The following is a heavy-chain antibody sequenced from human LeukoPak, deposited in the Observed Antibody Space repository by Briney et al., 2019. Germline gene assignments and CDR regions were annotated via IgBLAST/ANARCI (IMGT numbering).Heavy chain of an antibody. CDR2: ISSSSSSGSYK. D-gene: IGHD5-18*01. J-gene: IGHJ4*02. CDR3: ARAEEYSYGLDY. V-gene: IGHV3-21*01. CDR1: GFTFSTYN. Sequence: SGGSLRLSCVGSGFTFSTYNMHWVRQAPGKGLEWVSTISSSSSSGSYKYYADSVKGRFTISRDNAKNSLYLQMNSLRAEDTAVYFCARAEEYSYGLDYWGQGTLVTVSS.